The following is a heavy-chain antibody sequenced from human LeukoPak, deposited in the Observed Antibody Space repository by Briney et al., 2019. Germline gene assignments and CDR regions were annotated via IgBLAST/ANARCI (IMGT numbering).Heavy chain of an antibody. V-gene: IGHV3-23*05. CDR1: ELILSDYA. D-gene: IGHD6-19*01. Sequence: GGSLRLSCAASELILSDYAMGWARQAPGKGLEWVSTIDKTTYPTFYADSVKGRFTISGDNSQNTLYLQMNSLRTEDTAVYFCAKFEGATIPGWFNDYWGQGILVTVSS. J-gene: IGHJ4*02. CDR3: AKFEGATIPGWFNDY. CDR2: IDKTTYPT.